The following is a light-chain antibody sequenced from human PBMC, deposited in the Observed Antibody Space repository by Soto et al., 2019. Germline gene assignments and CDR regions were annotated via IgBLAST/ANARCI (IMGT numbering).Light chain of an antibody. V-gene: IGKV1-5*03. J-gene: IGKJ1*01. CDR3: QQYKSYSRT. CDR1: QSISDW. CDR2: QAS. Sequence: DILMTQSPSTLSASIGDRVTITCRASQSISDWLAWFQQKPGMAPKLLISQASYLESGVPSRFSGSGSGTEFTLTISCLQPDDFATFYCQQYKSYSRTFGQGTKVEIK.